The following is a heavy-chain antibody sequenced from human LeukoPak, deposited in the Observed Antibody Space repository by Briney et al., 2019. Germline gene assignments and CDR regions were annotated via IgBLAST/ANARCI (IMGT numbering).Heavy chain of an antibody. J-gene: IGHJ4*02. CDR2: ISGSGGST. CDR1: GFTFSSYA. V-gene: IGHV3-23*01. CDR3: AGHSSGYLFALDY. Sequence: SGGSLRLSCAASGFTFSSYAMSWVRQAPGKGLEWVSAISGSGGSTYYADSVKGRFTISRDNSKNTLYLQMNSLRAEDTAVYYCAGHSSGYLFALDYWGQGTLVTVSS. D-gene: IGHD3-22*01.